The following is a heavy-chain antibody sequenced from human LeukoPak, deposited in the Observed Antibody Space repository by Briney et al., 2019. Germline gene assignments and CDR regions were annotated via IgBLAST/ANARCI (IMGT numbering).Heavy chain of an antibody. Sequence: PGGSLRLSCAASGFTVSSNYMSWVRQAPGKGLEWVANIKQDGSEKHYVDSVEGRFTISRDNAKNSLYLQMNSLRAEDTAVYYCVRAVVVAASYRFDPWGQGILVTVSS. J-gene: IGHJ5*02. V-gene: IGHV3-7*03. CDR2: IKQDGSEK. CDR3: VRAVVVAASYRFDP. CDR1: GFTVSSNY. D-gene: IGHD2-15*01.